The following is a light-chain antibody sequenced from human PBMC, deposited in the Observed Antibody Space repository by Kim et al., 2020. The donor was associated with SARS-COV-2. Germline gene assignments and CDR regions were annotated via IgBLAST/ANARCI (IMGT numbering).Light chain of an antibody. J-gene: IGLJ1*01. CDR2: DVS. Sequence: QSALTQPASVSGSPGQSITISCTGTSNDVGGYNDVSWYQQNPGKAPKLKIFDVSNRPSGVSNRFSGSKSGNTASLTISGLQAEDEADYYCASFTINSHLYVFGTGTKVTVL. V-gene: IGLV2-14*03. CDR3: ASFTINSHLYV. CDR1: SNDVGGYND.